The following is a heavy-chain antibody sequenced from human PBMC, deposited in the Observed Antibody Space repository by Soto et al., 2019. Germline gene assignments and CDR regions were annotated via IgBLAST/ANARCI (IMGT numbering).Heavy chain of an antibody. D-gene: IGHD3-22*01. CDR2: ISGSSDST. V-gene: IGHV3-23*01. Sequence: EVQLLGSGGGLVQPGGSLRLSCAASGFTFSSYAMSWVRQAPGKGLEWVSGISGSSDSTYYADSVKGRFTISRDNSKNTLYLQMNRLRAEDTAVYYCAKDWYGRGYHFDYWGQGTLVTVSS. CDR1: GFTFSSYA. J-gene: IGHJ4*02. CDR3: AKDWYGRGYHFDY.